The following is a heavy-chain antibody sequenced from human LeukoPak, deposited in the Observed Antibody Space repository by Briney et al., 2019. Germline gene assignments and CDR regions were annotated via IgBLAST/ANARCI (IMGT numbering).Heavy chain of an antibody. CDR1: GGSFSGYY. CDR3: ARGRGSIAAAGTASTGYYYMDV. J-gene: IGHJ6*03. Sequence: PSETLSLTCAIYGGSFSGYYWSWIRQPPGKGLEWIGEINHSGSTNYNPSLKSRVTISVDTSKNQFSLKLSSVTAAVTAVYYCARGRGSIAAAGTASTGYYYMDVWGKGTTVTVSS. D-gene: IGHD6-13*01. CDR2: INHSGST. V-gene: IGHV4-34*01.